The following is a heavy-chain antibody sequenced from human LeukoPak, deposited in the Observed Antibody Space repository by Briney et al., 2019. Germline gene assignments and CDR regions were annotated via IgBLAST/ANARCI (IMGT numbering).Heavy chain of an antibody. CDR1: GFTFSSYA. J-gene: IGHJ3*02. CDR3: AKDRAAVAYDAFDI. CDR2: ISSSSSYI. V-gene: IGHV3-21*04. D-gene: IGHD2-15*01. Sequence: GGSLRLSCAASGFTFSSYAMSWVRQAPGKGLEWVSSISSSSSYIYYADSVKGRFTISRDNAKNSLYLQMNSLRAEDTALYYCAKDRAAVAYDAFDIWGQGTMVTVSS.